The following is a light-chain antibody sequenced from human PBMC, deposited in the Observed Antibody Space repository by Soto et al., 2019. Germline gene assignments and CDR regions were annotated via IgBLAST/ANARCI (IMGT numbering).Light chain of an antibody. Sequence: EIVMTQSPATLSASPGERVTLSCRVSQSVSGNLAWYQQKPGQAPRLLIYGAVTRATGIPARFSGRGSGTEFTLTITNLQSEDFAVYFCQQYNGWLWTFGQGTKVEI. J-gene: IGKJ1*01. V-gene: IGKV3D-15*01. CDR1: QSVSGN. CDR3: QQYNGWLWT. CDR2: GAV.